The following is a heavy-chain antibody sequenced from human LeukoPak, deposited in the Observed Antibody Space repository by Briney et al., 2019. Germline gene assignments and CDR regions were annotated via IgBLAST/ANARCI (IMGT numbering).Heavy chain of an antibody. D-gene: IGHD3-10*01. CDR1: GFTFSYYG. V-gene: IGHV3-30*18. CDR3: AKDLWFGEFLHY. Sequence: GGSLRLSCAASGFTFSYYGMHWVRQAPGKGLEWVAAISDDGSNEYYADSVKGRFTISRNNSKNTLYLQMNSLRAEDTAVYYCAKDLWFGEFLHYWGQGTLITVSS. CDR2: ISDDGSNE. J-gene: IGHJ4*02.